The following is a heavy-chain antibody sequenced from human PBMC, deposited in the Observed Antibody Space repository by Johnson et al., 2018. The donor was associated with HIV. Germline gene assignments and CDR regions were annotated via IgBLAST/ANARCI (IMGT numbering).Heavy chain of an antibody. V-gene: IGHV3-23*04. CDR1: GFNFIDYA. CDR3: ANSLLLDAFNI. Sequence: MLLVESGGGLVQPGGSLRLSCAASGFNFIDYAMIWVRQAPGKGLEWVSFISGSEDDTYYADSVKGRFTISRDTSKTTLYLQMNSLRDEDTAVYYCANSLLLDAFNIWGQGTMVTVSS. J-gene: IGHJ3*02. CDR2: ISGSEDDT.